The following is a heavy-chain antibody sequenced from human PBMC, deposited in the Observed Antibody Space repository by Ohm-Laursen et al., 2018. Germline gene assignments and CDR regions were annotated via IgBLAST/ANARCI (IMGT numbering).Heavy chain of an antibody. CDR3: ARDRGGITMVRGGMDV. J-gene: IGHJ6*02. CDR2: IYTSGST. CDR1: GGSISSYY. V-gene: IGHV4-4*07. D-gene: IGHD3-10*01. Sequence: GTLSLTCTVSGGSISSYYWSWIRQPAGKGLEWIGRIYTSGSTNYNPSLKSRVTMSVDTSKNQFSLKLSSVTAADTAVYYCARDRGGITMVRGGMDVWGQGTTVTVSS.